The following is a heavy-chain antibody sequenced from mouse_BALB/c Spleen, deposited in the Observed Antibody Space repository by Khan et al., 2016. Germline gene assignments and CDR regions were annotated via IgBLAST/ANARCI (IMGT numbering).Heavy chain of an antibody. D-gene: IGHD3-3*01. V-gene: IGHV14-3*02. CDR3: ARGDPYYAMDY. CDR1: GFNIKDTY. J-gene: IGHJ4*01. CDR2: IDPANGNT. Sequence: VQLKQSGAELVKPGASVKLSCTASGFNIKDTYMHWVKQRPEQGLEWIGRIDPANGNTKYDPKFQGKATITADTSSNTAYLQHSSLTSEDTAVYYCARGDPYYAMDYWGQGTSVTVSS.